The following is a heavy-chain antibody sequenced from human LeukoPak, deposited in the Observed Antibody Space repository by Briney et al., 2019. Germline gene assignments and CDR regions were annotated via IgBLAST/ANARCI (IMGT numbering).Heavy chain of an antibody. CDR2: INPNSGGT. CDR1: GYTFTGYY. D-gene: IGHD3-16*01. J-gene: IGHJ3*02. CDR3: ARFWGVPDAFDI. V-gene: IGHV1-2*06. Sequence: GASVKVSCKASGYTFTGYYMHWVRQAPGQGLEWMGRINPNSGGTNYAQKFQCRVTMTRDTSISTAYMELSRLRSDDTAVYYCARFWGVPDAFDIWGQGTMVTVSS.